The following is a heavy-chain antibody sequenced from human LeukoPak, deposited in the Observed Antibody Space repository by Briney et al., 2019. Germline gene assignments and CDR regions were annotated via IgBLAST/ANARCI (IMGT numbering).Heavy chain of an antibody. CDR3: AREASHGSGDQIEY. CDR2: IYYSGST. J-gene: IGHJ4*02. CDR1: GGSISSGDYY. Sequence: SETLSLTCTVSGGSISSGDYYWSWIRQPPGKGLEWIGYIYYSGSTYYNPSLKSRVTISVDTSKDQFSLKLSSVTAADTAVYYCAREASHGSGDQIEYCGQGTLVTVSS. V-gene: IGHV4-30-4*01. D-gene: IGHD3-10*01.